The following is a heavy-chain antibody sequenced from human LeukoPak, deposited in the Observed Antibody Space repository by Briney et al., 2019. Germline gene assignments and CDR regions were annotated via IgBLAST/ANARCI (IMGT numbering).Heavy chain of an antibody. D-gene: IGHD6-19*01. V-gene: IGHV3-23*01. CDR3: ARAHSAWYDY. J-gene: IGHJ4*02. CDR2: ISGSGGST. Sequence: GGSLRLSCAASGFTFNTYAMSWVRQAPGKGLEWVSAISGSGGSTYYANSVKGRFTISRDNSKNTLYLQMNSLRAEDSAIYVCARAHSAWYDYWGQGTLVTASS. CDR1: GFTFNTYA.